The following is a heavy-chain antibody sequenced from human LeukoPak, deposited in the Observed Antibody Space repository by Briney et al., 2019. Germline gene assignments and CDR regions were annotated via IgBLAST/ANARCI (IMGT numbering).Heavy chain of an antibody. V-gene: IGHV3-23*01. CDR2: ISGGGGGP. D-gene: IGHD3-10*01. J-gene: IGHJ6*02. CDR3: AKGTNSGSYYVGMDV. CDR1: GFSFSSFA. Sequence: GGSLSLSCAASGFSFSSFAMSWVRQAPGKGLEWVSAISGGGGGPYYADSVKGRFTISRDNSKNTLFLQMTSLRAEDTAVYSCAKGTNSGSYYVGMDVWGQGTTVTVSS.